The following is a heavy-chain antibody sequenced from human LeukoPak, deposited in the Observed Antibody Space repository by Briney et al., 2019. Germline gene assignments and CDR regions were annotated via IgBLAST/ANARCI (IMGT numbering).Heavy chain of an antibody. CDR2: IKTDGTNT. CDR3: GGSEDGYIDY. V-gene: IGHV3-74*01. J-gene: IGHJ4*02. D-gene: IGHD5-24*01. Sequence: GSLRLSCVASGFTFTRHWMHWVRQAPGKGLEWVSRIKTDGTNTIYADFVEGRFTISRDNARNTLYLQMSSLRAGDTAVYYCGGSEDGYIDYWGQGTLVTVSS. CDR1: GFTFTRHW.